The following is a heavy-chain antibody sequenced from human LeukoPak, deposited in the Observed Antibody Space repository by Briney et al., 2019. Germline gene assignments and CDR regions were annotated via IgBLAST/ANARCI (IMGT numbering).Heavy chain of an antibody. CDR1: GVSIDSYH. D-gene: IGHD2-21*02. J-gene: IGHJ4*02. V-gene: IGHV4-59*01. Sequence: SETLSLTCSVSGVSIDSYHWSWIRQPPGKGLEWIGYFYYTGSTNYSPSFEGRVTISEDTSKNQISPRLTSVTAADTAVYYCAGRTAATTRPFDYWGQGTLVTVSS. CDR2: FYYTGST. CDR3: AGRTAATTRPFDY.